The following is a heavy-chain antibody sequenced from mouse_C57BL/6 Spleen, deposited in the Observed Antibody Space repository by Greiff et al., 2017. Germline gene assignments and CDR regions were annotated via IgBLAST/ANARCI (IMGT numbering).Heavy chain of an antibody. CDR3: ARQNYYDYFYAMDY. CDR2: ISNGGGST. V-gene: IGHV5-12*01. J-gene: IGHJ4*01. Sequence: EVMLVESGGGLVQPGGSLKLSCAASGFTFSDYYMYWVRQTPEKRLEWVAYISNGGGSTYYPDTVKGRFTISRDNAKNTLYLQMSRLKSEDTAMYYCARQNYYDYFYAMDYWGQGTSVTVSS. CDR1: GFTFSDYY. D-gene: IGHD2-4*01.